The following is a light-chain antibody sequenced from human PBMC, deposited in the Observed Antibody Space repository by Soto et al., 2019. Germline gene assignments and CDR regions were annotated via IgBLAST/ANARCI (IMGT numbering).Light chain of an antibody. CDR2: YDN. CDR3: AAWNDSLNGRV. V-gene: IGLV1-44*01. Sequence: QSVLTQPPSASGTPGLRFTISCSGSNSNIGSSTVNWHQQLPGTAPKLLIYYDNLRPSGVPDRISGSKSGTSDFLVISGLQSDAEADDYGAAWNDSLNGRVFGTRSMVT. CDR1: NSNIGSST. J-gene: IGLJ1*01.